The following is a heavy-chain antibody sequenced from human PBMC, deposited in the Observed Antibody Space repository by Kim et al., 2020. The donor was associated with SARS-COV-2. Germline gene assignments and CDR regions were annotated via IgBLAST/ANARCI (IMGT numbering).Heavy chain of an antibody. J-gene: IGHJ4*02. CDR2: ISYDGSNK. D-gene: IGHD3-10*01. CDR3: AKDRGFDYYGSGSYAMTFDY. CDR1: GFTFSSYG. Sequence: GGSLRLSCAASGFTFSSYGMHWVRQAPGKGLEWVAVISYDGSNKYYADSVKGRFTISRDNSKNTLYLQMNSLRAEDTAVYYCAKDRGFDYYGSGSYAMTFDYWGQGTLVTVSS. V-gene: IGHV3-30*18.